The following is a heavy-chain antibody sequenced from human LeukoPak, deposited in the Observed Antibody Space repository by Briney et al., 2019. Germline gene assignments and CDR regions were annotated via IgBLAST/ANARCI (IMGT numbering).Heavy chain of an antibody. Sequence: SETLSLTCTVSGGSISSSSYYWGWIRQPPGKGLGWIGSIYYSGSTYYNPSLKSRVTISVDTSRNQFSLKLSSVTAADTAVYYCARLRRIYGSGSFPDYWGQGTLVTVSS. J-gene: IGHJ4*02. CDR2: IYYSGST. D-gene: IGHD3-10*01. CDR3: ARLRRIYGSGSFPDY. CDR1: GGSISSSSYY. V-gene: IGHV4-39*01.